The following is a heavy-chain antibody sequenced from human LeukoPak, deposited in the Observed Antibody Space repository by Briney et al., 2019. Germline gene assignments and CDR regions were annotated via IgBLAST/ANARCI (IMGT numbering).Heavy chain of an antibody. CDR1: GGSISSSNW. J-gene: IGHJ5*02. D-gene: IGHD3-10*01. Sequence: SGTLSLTCAVSGGSISSSNWWSWVRQPPGKGLEWIGEIYHSGSTNYNPSLKSRVTISVDKSKNQFSLKLSSVTAADTAVYYCARDKGLWFGEFHWFDPWGQGTLVTVSS. CDR2: IYHSGST. CDR3: ARDKGLWFGEFHWFDP. V-gene: IGHV4-4*02.